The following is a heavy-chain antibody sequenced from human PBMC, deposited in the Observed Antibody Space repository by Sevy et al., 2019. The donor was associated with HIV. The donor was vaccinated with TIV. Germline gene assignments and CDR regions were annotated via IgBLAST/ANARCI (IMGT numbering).Heavy chain of an antibody. J-gene: IGHJ6*02. D-gene: IGHD1-26*01. Sequence: GGSLRLSCAASGFIISTYGIHWVRQAPGKGLEWVAVISFDGSDKYYADSVMGRFTISRDNSKNTLYLQMNSLRVEDTAIYYCAKMQGGSYNYYGMDVWGQGTTVTVSS. V-gene: IGHV3-30*18. CDR1: GFIISTYG. CDR2: ISFDGSDK. CDR3: AKMQGGSYNYYGMDV.